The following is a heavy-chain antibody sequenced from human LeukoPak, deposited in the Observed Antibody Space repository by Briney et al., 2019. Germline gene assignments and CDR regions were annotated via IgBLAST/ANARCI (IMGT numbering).Heavy chain of an antibody. Sequence: EASVKVSCKASGYTFTGYYMHWVRQAPGQGLEWMGWINPNSGGTNYAQKFQGRVTMTRDTSISTAYMELSRLRSDDTAVYYCARAGNYYDSSGYYLSWGQGTLVTVSS. J-gene: IGHJ4*02. CDR2: INPNSGGT. D-gene: IGHD3-22*01. CDR1: GYTFTGYY. CDR3: ARAGNYYDSSGYYLS. V-gene: IGHV1-2*02.